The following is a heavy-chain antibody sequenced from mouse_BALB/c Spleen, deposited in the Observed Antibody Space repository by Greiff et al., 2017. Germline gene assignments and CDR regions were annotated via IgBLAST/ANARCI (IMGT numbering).Heavy chain of an antibody. CDR3: ARQPGTVWYFDV. CDR2: ISSGGGST. CDR1: GFAFSSYD. V-gene: IGHV5-12-1*01. Sequence: EVKLVESGGGLVKPGGSLKLSCAASGFAFSSYDMSWVRQTPEKRLEWVAYISSGGGSTYYPDTVKGRFTISRDNAKNTLYLQMSSLKSEDTAMYYCARQPGTVWYFDVWGAGTTVTVSS. J-gene: IGHJ1*01. D-gene: IGHD4-1*01.